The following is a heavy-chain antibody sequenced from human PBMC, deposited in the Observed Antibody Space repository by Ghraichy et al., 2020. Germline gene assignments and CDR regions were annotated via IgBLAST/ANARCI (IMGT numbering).Heavy chain of an antibody. CDR1: GPSVNRGNDY. CDR2: IYLLGST. Sequence: SQTLSLTCTVSGPSVNRGNDYWSWIRQPPGKGLEWIGYIYLLGSTNYNPSVKSGVTISVDTSKNQFSLKLSSVTAADTAVYFCARGARPSPSGYSSHFDSWGLGTLVTVSS. CDR3: ARGARPSPSGYSSHFDS. D-gene: IGHD3-3*01. V-gene: IGHV4-61*01. J-gene: IGHJ4*02.